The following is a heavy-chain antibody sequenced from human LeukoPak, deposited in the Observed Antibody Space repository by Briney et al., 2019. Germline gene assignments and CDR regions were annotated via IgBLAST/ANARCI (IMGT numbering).Heavy chain of an antibody. CDR2: IYHSGTA. CDR1: GYSIGSGYY. Sequence: SETLSLTCAVSGYSIGSGYYWAWIRQPPGKGLEWIASIYHSGTAYSNPSLQSRVTLSVDTSKNQFSLKVSSVTAADTAVYSCARDPAMTFNWFDPWGQGTLVTVSS. J-gene: IGHJ5*02. D-gene: IGHD2-21*02. V-gene: IGHV4-38-2*02. CDR3: ARDPAMTFNWFDP.